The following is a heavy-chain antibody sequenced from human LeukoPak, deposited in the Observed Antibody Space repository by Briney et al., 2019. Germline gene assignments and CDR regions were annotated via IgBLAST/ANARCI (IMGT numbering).Heavy chain of an antibody. CDR2: IYYSGCT. CDR3: ARADCSSTSCYWGPLFDY. V-gene: IGHV4-61*01. Sequence: SETLSLTCTVSVGSVSSGSYYGSWIRQPPGKGLEWIWYIYYSGCTNYNPSRKSRVTLSVDTSKNQFSLKLSSVTAADTAVYYCARADCSSTSCYWGPLFDYWGQGTLVTVSS. D-gene: IGHD2-2*01. CDR1: VGSVSSGSYY. J-gene: IGHJ4*02.